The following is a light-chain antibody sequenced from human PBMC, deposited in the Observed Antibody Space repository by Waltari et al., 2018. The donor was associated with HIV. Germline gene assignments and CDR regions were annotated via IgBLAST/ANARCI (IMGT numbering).Light chain of an antibody. CDR1: SRTIGADHD. V-gene: IGLV1-40*01. CDR3: QSYDISLSASVV. CDR2: GNK. Sequence: QSMLTQPPSVSGAPGQRVTISATGSSRTIGADHDGQRYQQIPGTAPKLLISGNKNRPSGVPDRFSASKSGTSASLTISGLQAEDEADYFCQSYDISLSASVVFGGGTRLTVL. J-gene: IGLJ2*01.